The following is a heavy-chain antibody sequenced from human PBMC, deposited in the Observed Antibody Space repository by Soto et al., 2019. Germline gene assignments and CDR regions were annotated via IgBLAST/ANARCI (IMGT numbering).Heavy chain of an antibody. Sequence: GGSLILSCVTSGLTFSSYGMHWVRQAPGKGLEWVAVISYDESNKYYADSVKGRFTISRDNSRNTLYLQMNSLRTADTAVYYCARDSRDFWSGYESYYYGMDVWGQGATVTVSS. V-gene: IGHV3-30*03. CDR2: ISYDESNK. CDR3: ARDSRDFWSGYESYYYGMDV. J-gene: IGHJ6*02. CDR1: GLTFSSYG. D-gene: IGHD3-3*01.